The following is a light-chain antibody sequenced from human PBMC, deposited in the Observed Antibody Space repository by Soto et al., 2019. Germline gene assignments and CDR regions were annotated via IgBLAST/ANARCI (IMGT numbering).Light chain of an antibody. CDR2: QAS. V-gene: IGKV1-5*01. J-gene: IGKJ1*01. Sequence: DIQMTQSPSTLSASVGDRVTITCRASQSISTWLAWYQQKPGKAPKLLIHQASSLESGVPSRFSGSGSGTEFTLTINRLQPDDFGTYYCQQYNTYRTFGQGTRVEIK. CDR3: QQYNTYRT. CDR1: QSISTW.